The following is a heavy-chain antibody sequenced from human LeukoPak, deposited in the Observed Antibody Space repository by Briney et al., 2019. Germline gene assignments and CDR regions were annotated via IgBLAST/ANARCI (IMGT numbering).Heavy chain of an antibody. Sequence: PGGSLRLSCAASGFTFSSYSMHWVRQAPGKGLEWVAVISFDGNVKFYGDSVKGRFTISRDNSRNTLYLQVNSLRAEDTAVYYCSTELIFRNYFDYWGQGTLITVSS. CDR2: ISFDGNVK. CDR1: GFTFSSYS. V-gene: IGHV3-30*04. D-gene: IGHD3/OR15-3a*01. J-gene: IGHJ4*02. CDR3: STELIFRNYFDY.